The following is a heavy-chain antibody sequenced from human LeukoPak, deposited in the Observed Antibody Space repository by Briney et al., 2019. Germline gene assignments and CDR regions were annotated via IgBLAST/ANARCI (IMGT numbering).Heavy chain of an antibody. CDR1: GGSFSGYY. J-gene: IGHJ3*02. D-gene: IGHD3-10*01. CDR3: ARHRSPLKTMVRGVKGGNAFDI. Sequence: SETLSLTCAVYGGSFSGYYWSWIRQPPGKGLEWIGEINHSGSTNYNPSLKSRVTISVDTSKNQFSLKLSSVTAADTAVYYCARHRSPLKTMVRGVKGGNAFDIWGQGTMVTVSS. V-gene: IGHV4-34*01. CDR2: INHSGST.